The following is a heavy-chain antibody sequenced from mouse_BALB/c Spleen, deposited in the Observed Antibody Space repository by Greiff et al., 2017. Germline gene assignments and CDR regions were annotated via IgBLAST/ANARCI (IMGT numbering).Heavy chain of an antibody. CDR3: ARSAAYYGNFDY. D-gene: IGHD2-10*01. V-gene: IGHV5-17*02. CDR1: GFTFSSFG. CDR2: ISSGSSTI. Sequence: EVHLVESGGGLVQPGGSRKLSCAASGFTFSSFGMHWVRQAPEKGLEWVAYISSGSSTIYYADTVKGRFTISRDNPKNTLFLQMTSLRSEDTAMYYCARSAAYYGNFDYWGQGTTLTVSS. J-gene: IGHJ2*01.